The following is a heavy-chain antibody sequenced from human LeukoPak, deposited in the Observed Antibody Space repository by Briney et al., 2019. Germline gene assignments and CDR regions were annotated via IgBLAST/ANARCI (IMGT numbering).Heavy chain of an antibody. CDR2: INHGEST. CDR1: GGSFGGYY. J-gene: IGHJ6*02. CDR3: ARGRAYYYDTSGYYPSIYYGMDV. V-gene: IGHV4-34*01. Sequence: NASETLSLTCAVSGGSFGGYYWYWIRQPPGKGLEWIGEINHGESTNYNPSLKSRATLSVDTSKNQFSLKLTSVTAADTAVYYCARGRAYYYDTSGYYPSIYYGMDVWGQGTTVIVSS. D-gene: IGHD3-22*01.